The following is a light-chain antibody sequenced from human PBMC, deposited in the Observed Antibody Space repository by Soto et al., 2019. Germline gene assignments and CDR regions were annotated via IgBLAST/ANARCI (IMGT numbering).Light chain of an antibody. CDR2: DNA. Sequence: QSVLTQPPSVSAAPGQTVTISCSGRGSNIGSNSVSWYQQVPGTAPKLLLYDNAKRPSRIPDPFLGSKSGTSATLGIAGLQTADEADYYCGTWESYLSVGVFGGGTKVTVL. CDR3: GTWESYLSVGV. CDR1: GSNIGSNS. J-gene: IGLJ2*01. V-gene: IGLV1-51*01.